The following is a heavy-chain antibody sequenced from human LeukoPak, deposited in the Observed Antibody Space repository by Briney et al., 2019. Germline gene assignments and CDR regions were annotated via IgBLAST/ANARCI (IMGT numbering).Heavy chain of an antibody. CDR1: GFTFSSYA. D-gene: IGHD3-9*01. J-gene: IGHJ4*02. CDR2: ISGSGGST. CDR3: AKKGIEYYDILTGYAIDY. Sequence: PGGSLRLSCAASGFTFSSYAMSWVRQAPGKGLEWVSAISGSGGSTYYADSVKGRFTISRDNSKNTLYLQMNSLRAEDTAVYYCAKKGIEYYDILTGYAIDYWGQGTLVTVSS. V-gene: IGHV3-23*01.